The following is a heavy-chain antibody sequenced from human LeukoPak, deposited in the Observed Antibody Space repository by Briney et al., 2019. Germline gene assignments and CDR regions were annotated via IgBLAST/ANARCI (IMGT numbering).Heavy chain of an antibody. CDR3: TTEYYDFWSGYYTD. J-gene: IGHJ4*02. CDR1: GFTFSNAW. D-gene: IGHD3-3*01. V-gene: IGHV3-15*01. Sequence: GSLRLSCAASGFTFSNAWMSWVRQAPGKGLEWVGRIKSKTDGGTTDYAAPVKGRFTISRDDSKNTLYLQMNSLKTEDTAVYYCTTEYYDFWSGYYTDWGQGTLVTVSS. CDR2: IKSKTDGGTT.